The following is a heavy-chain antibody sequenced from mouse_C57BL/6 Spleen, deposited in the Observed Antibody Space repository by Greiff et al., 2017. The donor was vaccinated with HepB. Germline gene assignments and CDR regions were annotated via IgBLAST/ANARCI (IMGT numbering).Heavy chain of an antibody. D-gene: IGHD2-12*01. J-gene: IGHJ3*01. CDR3: ARYDLGFAY. V-gene: IGHV1-82*01. Sequence: VQLQQSGPELVKPGASVKISCKASGYAFSSSWMNWVKQRPGKGLEWIGRIYPGDGDTNYNGKFKGKATLTADKSSSTAYMQLSSLTSEDSAVYFCARYDLGFAYWGQGTLVTVSA. CDR1: GYAFSSSW. CDR2: IYPGDGDT.